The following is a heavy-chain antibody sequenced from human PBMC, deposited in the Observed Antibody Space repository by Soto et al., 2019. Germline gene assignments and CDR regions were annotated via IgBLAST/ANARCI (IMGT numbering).Heavy chain of an antibody. Sequence: SETLSLTCAVSGSSISSGGYSWSWIRQPPGKGLEWIGYIYYSGSINYNPSLKSRVTISVDTSKNQFSLKLSPLIAADTAMNFCARVEYTGGIFYPFDYWGQGILVTVSS. CDR1: GSSISSGGYS. J-gene: IGHJ4*02. D-gene: IGHD2-15*01. CDR2: IYYSGSI. V-gene: IGHV4-61*08. CDR3: ARVEYTGGIFYPFDY.